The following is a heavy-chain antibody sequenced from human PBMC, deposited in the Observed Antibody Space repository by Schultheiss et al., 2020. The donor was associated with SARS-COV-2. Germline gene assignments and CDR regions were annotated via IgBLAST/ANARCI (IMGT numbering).Heavy chain of an antibody. V-gene: IGHV4-59*08. CDR2: IYYSGST. Sequence: SQTLSLTCTVSGGSISSYYWSWIRQPPGKGLEWIGYIYYSGSTNYNPSLKSRVTMSVDTSKNQFSLKLSSVTAADTAVYYCARGSGSYRGWCCADWGQGTLVTVSS. J-gene: IGHJ4*02. CDR1: GGSISSYY. CDR3: ARGSGSYRGWCCAD. D-gene: IGHD1-26*01.